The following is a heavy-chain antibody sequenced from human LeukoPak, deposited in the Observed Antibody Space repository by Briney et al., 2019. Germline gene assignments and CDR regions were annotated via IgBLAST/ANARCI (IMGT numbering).Heavy chain of an antibody. D-gene: IGHD3-9*01. V-gene: IGHV3-30*02. J-gene: IGHJ6*03. Sequence: GGSLRLSCAASGFTFSSYGTHWVRQAPGKGLEWVAFIRYDGSNKYYADSVKGRFTISRDNSKNTLYLQMNSLRAEDTAVYYCAKDTIYDILTGYLGYYYYYYMDVWGKGTTVTVSS. CDR1: GFTFSSYG. CDR2: IRYDGSNK. CDR3: AKDTIYDILTGYLGYYYYYYMDV.